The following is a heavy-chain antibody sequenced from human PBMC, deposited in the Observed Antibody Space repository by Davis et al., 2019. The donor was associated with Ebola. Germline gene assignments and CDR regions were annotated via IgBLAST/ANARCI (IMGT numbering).Heavy chain of an antibody. Sequence: GGSLRLSCAASGFTFSSYGMHWVRQAPGKGLEWVAVISYDGSNKYYADSVKGRFTISRDNSKNTLYLQMNSLKTEDTAVYYCTIGAANFDYWGQGTLVTVSS. CDR1: GFTFSSYG. V-gene: IGHV3-30*03. D-gene: IGHD2-15*01. J-gene: IGHJ4*02. CDR2: ISYDGSNK. CDR3: TIGAANFDY.